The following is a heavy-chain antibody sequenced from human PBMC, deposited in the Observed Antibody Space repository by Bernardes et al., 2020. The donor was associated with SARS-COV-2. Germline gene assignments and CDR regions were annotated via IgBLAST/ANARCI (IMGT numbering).Heavy chain of an antibody. J-gene: IGHJ3*02. Sequence: SETLSLTCTVSGGSISSSSYYWGWIRQPPGKGLEWIGSIYYSGSTYYNPSLKSRVTISVDTSKNQFSLKLSSVTAADTAVYYCARLPIYYGYAYEIWGQGTMFTVSS. D-gene: IGHD3-10*01. V-gene: IGHV4-39*01. CDR1: GGSISSSSYY. CDR2: IYYSGST. CDR3: ARLPIYYGYAYEI.